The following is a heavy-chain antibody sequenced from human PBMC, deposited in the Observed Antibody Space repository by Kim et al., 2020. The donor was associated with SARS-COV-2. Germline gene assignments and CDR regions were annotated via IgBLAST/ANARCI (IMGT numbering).Heavy chain of an antibody. D-gene: IGHD3-16*01. CDR1: GGSFSGYY. CDR2: INHSGST. V-gene: IGHV4-34*01. Sequence: SETLSLTCAVYGGSFSGYYWSWIRQPPGKGLEWIGEINHSGSTNYNPSLKSRVTISVDTSKNKFSLKLSSVTAADTAVYYCARGHWALWYFDLWGRGTLVTVSS. J-gene: IGHJ2*01. CDR3: ARGHWALWYFDL.